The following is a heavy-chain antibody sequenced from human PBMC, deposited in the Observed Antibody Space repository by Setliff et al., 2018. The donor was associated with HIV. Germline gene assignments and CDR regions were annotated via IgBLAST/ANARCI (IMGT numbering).Heavy chain of an antibody. J-gene: IGHJ3*01. Sequence: PGGSLRLSCAASGFTFSSYWMHWVRQVPGKGLVWVSRINSDGHITTFADSVKGRFTISRDNAKNTLYLQMNSLTAGDTAVYYCARDGGWGLRGGVDVWGQGTMVTVS. V-gene: IGHV3-74*03. CDR3: ARDGGWGLRGGVDV. D-gene: IGHD2-21*01. CDR2: INSDGHIT. CDR1: GFTFSSYW.